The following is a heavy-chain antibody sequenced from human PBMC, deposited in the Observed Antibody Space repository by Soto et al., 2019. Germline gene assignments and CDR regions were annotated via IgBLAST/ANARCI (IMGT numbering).Heavy chain of an antibody. CDR3: AARLYSSGWYYFDY. V-gene: IGHV1-69*01. D-gene: IGHD6-19*01. J-gene: IGHJ4*02. Sequence: SVTVSCKDSVGGFSSYDISWVRQAHGQGLEWMGGIIPIFGTANYAQKFQGRVTITADESTSTAYMELSSLRSEDTAVYYCAARLYSSGWYYFDYWGQGTLGTISS. CDR1: VGGFSSYD. CDR2: IIPIFGTA.